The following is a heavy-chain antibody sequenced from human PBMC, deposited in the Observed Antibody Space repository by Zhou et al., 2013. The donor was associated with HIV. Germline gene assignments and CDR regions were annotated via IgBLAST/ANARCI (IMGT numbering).Heavy chain of an antibody. J-gene: IGHJ6*03. CDR1: GYTFTNYA. CDR2: IIPVSGTG. CDR3: ARVPRSGPYYYYYMDV. Sequence: QVQLVQSGAEVKKPGSSVKLSCRTSGYTFTNYAISWVRQAPGQGLEWLGGIIPVSGTGNSAQKFQGRVTITADEFTTTAYMELSSLRSEDTAVYYCARVPRSGPYYYYYMDVWGRGTTVTVSS. V-gene: IGHV1-69*12. D-gene: IGHD2-21*01.